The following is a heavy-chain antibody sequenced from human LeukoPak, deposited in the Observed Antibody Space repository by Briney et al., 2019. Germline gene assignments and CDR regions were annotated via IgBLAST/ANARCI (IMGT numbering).Heavy chain of an antibody. J-gene: IGHJ5*02. V-gene: IGHV3-48*03. CDR1: GLTLSHYE. CDR3: ARETTYYYGSRTYNWFDP. D-gene: IGHD3-10*01. Sequence: GGSLRLSCAVSGLTLSHYERNWVCQAPGEGLDWDSYISNSGCTIYYADSVKGRFTISRDNAKNSLYLQMNSLRAEDTAVYYCARETTYYYGSRTYNWFDPWGQGTLVTVSS. CDR2: ISNSGCTI.